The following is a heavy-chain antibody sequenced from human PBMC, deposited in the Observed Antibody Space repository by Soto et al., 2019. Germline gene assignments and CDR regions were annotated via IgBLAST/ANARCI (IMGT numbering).Heavy chain of an antibody. CDR3: ARSPGIAVADY. J-gene: IGHJ4*02. D-gene: IGHD6-19*01. CDR1: GFTFITST. CDR2: IVVGSGNT. Sequence: GASVKVSCKASGFTFITSTVQWVRQARGQPLEWIGWIVVGSGNTIYGQKFQERVTITRDESTSTAYMELSSLRSEDTGLYYCARSPGIAVADYWGQGTLVTVSS. V-gene: IGHV1-58*01.